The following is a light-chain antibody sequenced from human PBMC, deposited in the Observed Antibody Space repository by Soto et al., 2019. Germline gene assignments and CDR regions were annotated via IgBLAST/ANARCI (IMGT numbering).Light chain of an antibody. J-gene: IGKJ2*01. Sequence: IVMTQSPLSLPVTPGEPASMSCRSSQSLLHSDGYNYLDWYLQKPGQSPQLLLYLGSNRAAGVHDRVSRSGSCTYFTLNIRRVEAEDVVVYYCMQVLKAPRTVGQGTKLDI. CDR1: QSLLHSDGYNY. V-gene: IGKV2-28*01. CDR3: MQVLKAPRT. CDR2: LGS.